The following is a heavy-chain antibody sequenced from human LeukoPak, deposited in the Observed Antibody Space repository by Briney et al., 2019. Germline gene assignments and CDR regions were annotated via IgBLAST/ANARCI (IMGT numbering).Heavy chain of an antibody. CDR2: ISAYNGNT. V-gene: IGHV1-18*01. CDR1: GYTFTSYG. CDR3: ARVEYDFWSGTSGYYYYMDV. J-gene: IGHJ6*03. Sequence: AASVKVSCKPSGYTFTSYGIGWVRQAPGQGLEWMGWISAYNGNTNYAQKLQGRVTMTTDTSTSTAYMELRSLRSDDTAVYYCARVEYDFWSGTSGYYYYMDVWGKGTTVTVSS. D-gene: IGHD3-3*01.